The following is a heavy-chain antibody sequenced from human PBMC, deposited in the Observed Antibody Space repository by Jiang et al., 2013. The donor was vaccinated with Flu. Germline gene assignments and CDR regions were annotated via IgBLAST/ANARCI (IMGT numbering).Heavy chain of an antibody. CDR1: GGAFSSYA. CDR3: ACGGYTHYYYMGV. CDR2: IIPMFGTA. D-gene: IGHD6-25*01. J-gene: IGHJ6*03. Sequence: GAEVKKPGSSVKVSCKASGGAFSSYAVSWVRQAPGQRLEWMGGIIPMFGTANYAQKFQGRLTITADESTSTSYMEMTSLRSEDTAVYYCACGGYTHYYYMGVVGQRATVTVSS. V-gene: IGHV1-69*01.